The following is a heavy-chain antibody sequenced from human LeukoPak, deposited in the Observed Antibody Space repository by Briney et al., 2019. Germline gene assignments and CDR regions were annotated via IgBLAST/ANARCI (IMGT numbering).Heavy chain of an antibody. V-gene: IGHV4-59*01. Sequence: PSETLSLTCTVSGGSISSYYRNWIRQPPGKGLEWIGYASYSGTTSYNPSLKSRVTISVDMSKNQFSLKLTSVTAADTAVYYCARGSLQYYYDSSGYYPPYFDYWGQGTLVTVSS. J-gene: IGHJ4*02. CDR2: ASYSGTT. CDR3: ARGSLQYYYDSSGYYPPYFDY. CDR1: GGSISSYY. D-gene: IGHD3-22*01.